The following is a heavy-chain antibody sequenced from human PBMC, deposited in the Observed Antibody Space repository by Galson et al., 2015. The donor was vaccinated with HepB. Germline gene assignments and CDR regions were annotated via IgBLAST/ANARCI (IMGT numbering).Heavy chain of an antibody. CDR1: GYTFTSYG. D-gene: IGHD3-10*01. CDR2: INPYNGNT. Sequence: SCKASGYTFTSYGISYVRQAPGQGLEWVGWINPYNGNTNYAQKFQGRVTMTSDTSTSTAYMELRSLRSDDTAVYYCARGPWFGELTGILVLQHWGQGTLVTVSS. CDR3: ARGPWFGELTGILVLQH. J-gene: IGHJ1*01. V-gene: IGHV1-18*04.